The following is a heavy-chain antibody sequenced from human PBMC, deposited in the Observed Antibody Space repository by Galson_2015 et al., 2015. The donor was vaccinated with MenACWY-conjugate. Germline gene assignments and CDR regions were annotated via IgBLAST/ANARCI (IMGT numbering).Heavy chain of an antibody. CDR2: IRSKINNYAT. D-gene: IGHD6-13*01. J-gene: IGHJ4*02. CDR3: TRYLRAAEPFDF. Sequence: SLRLSCAASGFSFGDSAIHWVRQASGKGLEWVGRIRSKINNYATAYAASVKGRFTISRDDSKNTAYLQMSDLKTEDTAMYYCTRYLRAAEPFDFGGQGTLVTVSS. V-gene: IGHV3-73*01. CDR1: GFSFGDSA.